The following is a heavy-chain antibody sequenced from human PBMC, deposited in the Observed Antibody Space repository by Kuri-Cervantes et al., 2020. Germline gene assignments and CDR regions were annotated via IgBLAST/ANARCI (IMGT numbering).Heavy chain of an antibody. V-gene: IGHV3-53*01. Sequence: LSLTCAASGFTVSSNYMSWVRQAPGKGLEWVSVIYSGGSTYYADSVKGRFTISRDNSKNTLYLQMNSLRAEDTAVYYCAVAVAGAYWGQGTLVTVSS. J-gene: IGHJ4*02. CDR2: IYSGGST. CDR1: GFTVSSNY. CDR3: AVAVAGAY. D-gene: IGHD6-19*01.